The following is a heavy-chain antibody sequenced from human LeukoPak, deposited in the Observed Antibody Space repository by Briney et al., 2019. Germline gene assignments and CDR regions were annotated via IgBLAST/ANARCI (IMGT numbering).Heavy chain of an antibody. CDR1: GGSFSGYY. CDR2: INHSGST. Sequence: SETLSLTCAVYGGSFSGYYWGWIRQPPGKGLEWIGEINHSGSTNYNPSLKSRVTISVDTSKNQFSLQLNSVTPEDTAVYYCARAAIPGPLVDYGMDVWGQGTTVTVSS. V-gene: IGHV4-34*01. D-gene: IGHD2-21*01. CDR3: ARAAIPGPLVDYGMDV. J-gene: IGHJ6*02.